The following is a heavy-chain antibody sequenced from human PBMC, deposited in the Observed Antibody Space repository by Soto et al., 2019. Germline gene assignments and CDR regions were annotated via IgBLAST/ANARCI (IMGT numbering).Heavy chain of an antibody. CDR3: ARGPYCSGCSCYSAGYYYGMDV. V-gene: IGHV1-18*04. D-gene: IGHD2-15*01. CDR2: ISAYNGNT. CDR1: GYTFTSYG. Sequence: QVQLVQSGAEVKKPGASVKVSCKASGYTFTSYGISWVRQAPGQGLEWMGWISAYNGNTNYAQKLQGRVTMTTDTSTSTADMELRSLRSDDTAVYYCARGPYCSGCSCYSAGYYYGMDVWCQGTTVTVSS. J-gene: IGHJ6*02.